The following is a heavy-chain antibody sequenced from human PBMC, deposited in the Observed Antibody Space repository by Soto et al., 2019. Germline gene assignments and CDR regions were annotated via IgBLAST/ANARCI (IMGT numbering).Heavy chain of an antibody. J-gene: IGHJ4*02. CDR2: INPSGGST. V-gene: IGHV1-46*03. CDR3: ARASVSGRRFDY. Sequence: GASVKVSCKASGYSLSSYYIHWVRQAPGQGLEWMGIINPSGGSTTYAQKFQGRVTMTRDTSTNTVYMELSNLTSEDTAAYYCARASVSGRRFDYWGEGTLVTVSS. D-gene: IGHD6-19*01. CDR1: GYSLSSYY.